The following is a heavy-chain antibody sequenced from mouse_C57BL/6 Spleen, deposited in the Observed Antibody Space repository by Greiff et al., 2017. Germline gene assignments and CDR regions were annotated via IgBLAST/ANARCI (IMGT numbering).Heavy chain of an antibody. V-gene: IGHV1-82*01. CDR1: GYAFSSSW. J-gene: IGHJ3*01. Sequence: VQVVESGPELVKPGASVKISCKASGYAFSSSWMNWVKQRPGKGLEWIGRIYPGDGDTNYNGKFKGKATLTADKSSSTAYMQLSSLTSEDSAVYFCARWDYGSSLFAYWGQGTLVTVSA. CDR3: ARWDYGSSLFAY. CDR2: IYPGDGDT. D-gene: IGHD1-1*01.